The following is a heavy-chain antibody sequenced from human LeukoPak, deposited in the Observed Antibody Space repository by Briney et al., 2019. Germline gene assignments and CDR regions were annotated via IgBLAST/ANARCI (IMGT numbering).Heavy chain of an antibody. Sequence: GGSLRLSCAASGFIFSGYAMHWVRQATGKGLEWVSAIGTAGDTFYPGSVKGRFTISRENAKTSLYLQMNSLRAEDTAVYYCVRQSTPHGNFDYWGQGTLVTVSS. CDR3: VRQSTPHGNFDY. CDR2: IGTAGDT. J-gene: IGHJ4*02. V-gene: IGHV3-13*01. D-gene: IGHD1-26*01. CDR1: GFIFSGYA.